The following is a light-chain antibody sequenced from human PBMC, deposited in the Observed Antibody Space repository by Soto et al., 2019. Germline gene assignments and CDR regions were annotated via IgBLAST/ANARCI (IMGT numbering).Light chain of an antibody. Sequence: DIQMTQSPSSLSASVGDRVTITCRASQAVSAYLLWYQQREGTGPKLLIYASSNLLSGVPSRYSGSGSGTNFTLTISSLQPEDFATYYCQQSYKTPHTFGQGTKLETK. CDR2: ASS. J-gene: IGKJ2*01. CDR3: QQSYKTPHT. CDR1: QAVSAY. V-gene: IGKV1-39*01.